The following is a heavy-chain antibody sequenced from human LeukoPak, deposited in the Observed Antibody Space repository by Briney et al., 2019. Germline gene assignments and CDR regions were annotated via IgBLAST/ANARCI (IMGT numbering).Heavy chain of an antibody. Sequence: PGGSLRLSCAAPGFTFSNYWMSWVRQAPGKGLKWAANIKEDGSEKYHVDSVKGRFTISRDNARNSLYLQMNSLRAEDTAVYYCASGRQLGYWGQGTPVTVSS. CDR2: IKEDGSEK. CDR3: ASGRQLGY. V-gene: IGHV3-7*01. D-gene: IGHD6-13*01. CDR1: GFTFSNYW. J-gene: IGHJ4*02.